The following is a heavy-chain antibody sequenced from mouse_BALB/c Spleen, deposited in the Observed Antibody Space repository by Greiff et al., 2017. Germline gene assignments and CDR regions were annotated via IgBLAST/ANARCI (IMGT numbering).Heavy chain of an antibody. CDR2: IDPENGNT. V-gene: IGHV14-1*02. J-gene: IGHJ2*01. D-gene: IGHD1-1*01. CDR3: ARQYGSSYPYYFDY. CDR1: GFNIKDYY. Sequence: VQLQQSGAELVRPGALVKLSCKASGFNIKDYYMHWVKQRPEQGLEWIGWIDPENGNTIYDPKFQGKASITADTSSNTAYLQLSSLTSEDTAVYYCARQYGSSYPYYFDYWGQGTTRTVSS.